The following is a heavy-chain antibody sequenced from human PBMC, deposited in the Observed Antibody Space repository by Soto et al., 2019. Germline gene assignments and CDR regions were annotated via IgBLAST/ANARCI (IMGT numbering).Heavy chain of an antibody. Sequence: QITLKESGPTLVKPTQTLTLTCTFSGFSLSTSGVGVGWIRQPPGKALEWLALIYWDDDKRYSPSLKSRLTITNDTSQNHAVLTMTIMDPVVTAPHSCAESRRLSGDVYYYYYDQRDVWGQWTTVTVSS. V-gene: IGHV2-5*02. CDR2: IYWDDDK. J-gene: IGHJ6*02. CDR3: AESRRLSGDVYYYYYDQRDV. CDR1: GFSLSTSGVG. D-gene: IGHD5-12*01.